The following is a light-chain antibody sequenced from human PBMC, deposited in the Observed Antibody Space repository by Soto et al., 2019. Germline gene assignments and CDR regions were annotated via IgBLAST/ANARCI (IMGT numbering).Light chain of an antibody. CDR3: QHSFSTPT. J-gene: IGKJ5*01. V-gene: IGKV1-39*01. Sequence: IQLTQSPSSLSASVGDRVTITCRASQGISSYLAWYQQKPGKAPKLLIYAASTLQSGVPSRFSGSGSGTDFTLTISGLQSEDFATYYCQHSFSTPTFGQGTRLEIK. CDR2: AAS. CDR1: QGISSY.